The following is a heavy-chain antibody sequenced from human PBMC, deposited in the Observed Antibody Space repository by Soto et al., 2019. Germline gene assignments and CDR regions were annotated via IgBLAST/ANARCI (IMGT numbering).Heavy chain of an antibody. CDR2: ISYDGSNK. Sequence: PGGSLRLSCAASGFTFSSYGMHWVRQAPGKGLEWVAVISYDGSNKYYADSVKGRFTISRDNSKNTLYLQMNSLRAEDTAVYYCAKDSSYCDFWSGYFSVSDTYYYYYGMDVWGQGATVTVSS. J-gene: IGHJ6*02. CDR3: AKDSSYCDFWSGYFSVSDTYYYYYGMDV. CDR1: GFTFSSYG. D-gene: IGHD3-3*01. V-gene: IGHV3-30*18.